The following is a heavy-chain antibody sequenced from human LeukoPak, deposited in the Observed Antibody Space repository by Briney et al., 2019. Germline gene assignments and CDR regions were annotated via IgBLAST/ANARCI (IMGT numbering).Heavy chain of an antibody. Sequence: GGSLRLSCAASGFTFSRSAMSWVSQASGKGLEWVSAISGGGDNTYYADSVKGRFTISRDNSKNTVYLQMNSLRAEDTAVYYCAKPLRGVITDYFAYWGHGTLVTVSS. J-gene: IGHJ4*01. V-gene: IGHV3-23*01. CDR3: AKPLRGVITDYFAY. D-gene: IGHD3-10*01. CDR2: ISGGGDNT. CDR1: GFTFSRSA.